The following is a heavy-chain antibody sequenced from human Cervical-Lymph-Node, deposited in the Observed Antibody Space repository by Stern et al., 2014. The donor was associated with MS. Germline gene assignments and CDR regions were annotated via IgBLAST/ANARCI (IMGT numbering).Heavy chain of an antibody. CDR2: INAYNTNA. J-gene: IGHJ4*02. CDR1: GYTFTSLG. CDR3: ISTGYADY. Sequence: VQLVQSGAEVKEPGASVKVSCKASGYTFTSLGISWVRQVAGQGLEWMGWINAYNTNANYAQKFQGRVTVTTDTSTTTAYMELRSLRSDDTAVYYCISTGYADYWGQGTLVTVSS. V-gene: IGHV1-18*04. D-gene: IGHD5-12*01.